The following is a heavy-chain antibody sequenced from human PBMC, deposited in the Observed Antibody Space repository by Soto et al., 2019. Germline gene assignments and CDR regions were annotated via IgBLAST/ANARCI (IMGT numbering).Heavy chain of an antibody. CDR2: IYSGGST. CDR1: SFRVSSTY. D-gene: IGHD6-13*01. Sequence: PRGSPTLIGPPSSFRVSSTYLRWETEAPGKGLEWVSVIYSGGSTYYADSVKGRFTISRDNSKNTLYLQMNSLRAEDTAVYYCARDLGGSSSWYGNHDAFDIWGQGT. V-gene: IGHV3-66*01. J-gene: IGHJ3*02. CDR3: ARDLGGSSSWYGNHDAFDI.